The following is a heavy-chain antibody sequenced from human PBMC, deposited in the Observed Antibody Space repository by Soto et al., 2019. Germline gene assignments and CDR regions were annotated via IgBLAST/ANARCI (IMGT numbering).Heavy chain of an antibody. Sequence: GGSLRLSCAASGFTFSSYSMNWVRQAPGKGLEWVSYISSSSSTIYYADSVKGRFTISRDNAKNSLYLQMNSLRDEDTAVYYCASEAGMWHRPLKWLDSWCQGLVVTVSS. CDR1: GFTFSSYS. D-gene: IGHD6-19*01. J-gene: IGHJ5*01. V-gene: IGHV3-48*02. CDR2: ISSSSSTI. CDR3: ASEAGMWHRPLKWLDS.